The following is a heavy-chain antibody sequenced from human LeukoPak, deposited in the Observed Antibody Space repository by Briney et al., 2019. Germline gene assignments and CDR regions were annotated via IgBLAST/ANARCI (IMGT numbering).Heavy chain of an antibody. J-gene: IGHJ6*02. D-gene: IGHD5-18*01. Sequence: SVKVSCEASGGTFSTYEINWVRQAPGQGLEWVGRIIPVLNIANYGQRFQGRVTITADKSTNTAYMELSGLRSEDTATYYCARRSDTGVVPHHSYYCFDVWGQGTAVTVS. V-gene: IGHV1-69*04. CDR1: GGTFSTYE. CDR3: ARRSDTGVVPHHSYYCFDV. CDR2: IIPVLNIA.